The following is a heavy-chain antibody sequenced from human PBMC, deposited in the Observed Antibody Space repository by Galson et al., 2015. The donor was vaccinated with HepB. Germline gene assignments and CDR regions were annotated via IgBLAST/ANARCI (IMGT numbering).Heavy chain of an antibody. J-gene: IGHJ5*02. D-gene: IGHD3-22*01. CDR2: TYYRSKWYN. CDR3: ARNYYDSSGKNWFDP. V-gene: IGHV6-1*01. CDR1: GDSVSSNSAA. Sequence: CAISGDSVSSNSAAWNWIRQSPSRGLEWLGRTYYRSKWYNDYAVSVKSRITINPDTSKNQFPLQLNSVTPEDAAVYYCARNYYDSSGKNWFDPWGQGTLVTVSS.